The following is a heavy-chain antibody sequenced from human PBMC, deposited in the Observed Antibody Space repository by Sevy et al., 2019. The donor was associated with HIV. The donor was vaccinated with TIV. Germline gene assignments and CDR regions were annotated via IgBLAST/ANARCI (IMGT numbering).Heavy chain of an antibody. V-gene: IGHV1-8*01. CDR1: GYTFTSYD. Sequence: ASVKVSCKASGYTFTSYDINWVRQATGQGLEWMGWMNPNSGNTGYAQKFQGRVTMTRNTSISTAYVELSSLRSEDTAVYYCAREVGDYGTLTGYYKDYYYGMDVWGQGTTVTVSS. CDR3: AREVGDYGTLTGYYKDYYYGMDV. D-gene: IGHD3-9*01. CDR2: MNPNSGNT. J-gene: IGHJ6*02.